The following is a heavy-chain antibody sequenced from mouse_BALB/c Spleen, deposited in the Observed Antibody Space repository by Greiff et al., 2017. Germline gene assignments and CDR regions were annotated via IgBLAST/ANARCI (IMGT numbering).Heavy chain of an antibody. J-gene: IGHJ3*01. CDR3: ARGAYGSSYGFAY. D-gene: IGHD1-1*01. V-gene: IGHV3-6*02. Sequence: EVQLQQSGPGLVKPSQSLSLTCSVTSYSITSGYYWNWIRQFPGNKLEWMGYISYDGSNNYNPSLKNRISITRDTSKNQFFLKLNSVTTEDTATYYCARGAYGSSYGFAYWGQGTLVTVSA. CDR2: ISYDGSN. CDR1: SYSITSGYY.